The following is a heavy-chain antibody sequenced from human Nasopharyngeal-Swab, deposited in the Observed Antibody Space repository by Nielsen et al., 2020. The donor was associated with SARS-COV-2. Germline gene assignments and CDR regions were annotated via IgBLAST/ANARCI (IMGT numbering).Heavy chain of an antibody. J-gene: IGHJ3*02. Sequence: GGSLRLSCAASGFTFSNYNMHWVRQAPGKGLEWISYISKSSGTVYYADSVKGRITISRDNAKSSLYLQMNSLRVEDTAMYYCARVLLRALGKFGEGYAFDIWGQGTMVTVSS. V-gene: IGHV3-48*04. CDR1: GFTFSNYN. CDR3: ARVLLRALGKFGEGYAFDI. CDR2: ISKSSGTV. D-gene: IGHD3-10*01.